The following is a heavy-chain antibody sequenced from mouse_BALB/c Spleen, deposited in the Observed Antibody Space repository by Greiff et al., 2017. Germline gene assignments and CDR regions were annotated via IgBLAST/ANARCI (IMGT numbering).Heavy chain of an antibody. Sequence: VQLQQSGAELARPGASVKLSCKASGYTFTDYYINWVKQRTGQGLEWIGEIYPGSGNTYYNEKFKGKATLTADKSSSTAYMQLSSLTSEDSAVYFCARCRYDVNWYFDVWGAGTTVTVSS. V-gene: IGHV1-77*01. CDR3: ARCRYDVNWYFDV. J-gene: IGHJ1*01. CDR1: GYTFTDYY. CDR2: IYPGSGNT. D-gene: IGHD2-14*01.